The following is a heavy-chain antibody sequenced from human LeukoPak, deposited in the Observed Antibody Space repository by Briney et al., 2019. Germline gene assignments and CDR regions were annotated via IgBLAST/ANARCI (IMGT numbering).Heavy chain of an antibody. CDR1: GGSISSSSYY. CDR2: IYYSGST. J-gene: IGHJ4*02. Sequence: SETLSLTCTVSGGSISSSSYYWGWIRQPLGKGLEWIGSIYYSGSTYYNPSLKSRVTISVDTSKNQFSLKLSSVTAADTAVYYCARESIAAPYYFDYWGQGTLVTVSS. D-gene: IGHD6-6*01. V-gene: IGHV4-39*07. CDR3: ARESIAAPYYFDY.